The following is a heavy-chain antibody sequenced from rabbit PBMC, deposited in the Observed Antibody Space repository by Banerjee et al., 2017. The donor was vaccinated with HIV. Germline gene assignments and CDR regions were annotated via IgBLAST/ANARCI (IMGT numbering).Heavy chain of an antibody. V-gene: IGHV1S40*01. CDR3: AMGSGWGGYGMDL. J-gene: IGHJ6*01. CDR2: IYAGSSGST. D-gene: IGHD4-1*01. CDR1: GFSFSSSYY. Sequence: QSLEESGGDLVKPGASLTLTCTASGFSFSSSYYMCWVRQAPGKGLEWIACIYAGSSGSTYYASWAKGRFTISKTSSTTVTLQMTSLTAADTATYFCAMGSGWGGYGMDLWGQGTLVTVS.